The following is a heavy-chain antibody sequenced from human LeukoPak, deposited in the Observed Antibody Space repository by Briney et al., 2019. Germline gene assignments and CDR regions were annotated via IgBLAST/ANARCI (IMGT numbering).Heavy chain of an antibody. CDR3: AKGPITIFRVVPPHFFDY. V-gene: IGHV4-31*03. D-gene: IGHD3-3*01. CDR1: GDSISSGDFY. Sequence: SQTLSLTCTVSGDSISSGDFYWSWIRQHPGKGLEWIGYIFYSGSTYFNPSLKSRVTISVVTSKNQYSLKLSAVTAANTAGNHRAKGPITIFRVVPPHFFDYWGQGTLSPSPQ. J-gene: IGHJ4*02. CDR2: IFYSGST.